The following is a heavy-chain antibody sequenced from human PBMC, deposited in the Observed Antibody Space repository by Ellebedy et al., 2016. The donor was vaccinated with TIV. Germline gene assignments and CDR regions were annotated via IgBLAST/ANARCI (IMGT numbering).Heavy chain of an antibody. D-gene: IGHD3-10*01. J-gene: IGHJ6*02. V-gene: IGHV3-23*01. Sequence: GESLKISCAASGFTFSSYAMSWVRQAPGKGLEWVSAISGSGGSTYYADSVKGRFTISRDNSKNTLYLQMNSLRDEDTAVYYCARDGWFGDHYGMDVWGQGTTVTVSS. CDR2: ISGSGGST. CDR1: GFTFSSYA. CDR3: ARDGWFGDHYGMDV.